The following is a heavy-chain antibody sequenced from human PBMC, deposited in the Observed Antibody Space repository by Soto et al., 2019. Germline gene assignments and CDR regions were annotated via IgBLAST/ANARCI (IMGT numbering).Heavy chain of an antibody. CDR1: GGTFSSYA. J-gene: IGHJ6*02. D-gene: IGHD4-17*01. Sequence: QVQLVQSGAEVKKPGSSVKVSCKASGGTFSSYAISWVRQAPGQGLEWMGGIIPIFGTANYAQKFQGRVTITADESTSTGYMERSSLRSEDTAVYYCASPPTTGNYYYSGMDVWGQGTTVTVSS. CDR3: ASPPTTGNYYYSGMDV. V-gene: IGHV1-69*12. CDR2: IIPIFGTA.